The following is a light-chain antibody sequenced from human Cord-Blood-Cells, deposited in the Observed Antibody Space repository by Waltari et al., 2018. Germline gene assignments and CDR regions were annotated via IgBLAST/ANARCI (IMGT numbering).Light chain of an antibody. V-gene: IGLV2-14*01. J-gene: IGLJ1*01. CDR2: DVS. CDR3: SSYTSSSTYV. CDR1: SSDVGGYNY. Sequence: QSALTQPASVSASPGQSITISCTGTSSDVGGYNYVSWYQQPPGKAPKLMIYDVSNRPSGVSNRFSGSKSGNTASLTISGLQAEDEADYYCSSYTSSSTYVFGTGTKVTVL.